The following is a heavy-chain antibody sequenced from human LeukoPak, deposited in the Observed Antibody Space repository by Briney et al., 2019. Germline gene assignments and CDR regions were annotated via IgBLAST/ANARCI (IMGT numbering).Heavy chain of an antibody. CDR3: VGGSVSLDY. CDR1: GGSFSGYY. D-gene: IGHD3-10*01. J-gene: IGHJ4*02. V-gene: IGHV4-34*01. Sequence: SETLSLTCAVYGGSFSGYYWSWIRQPPGKGLEWIGEINHSGSTNYNPSHKSRVTISVDTSKNQFSLKLSSVTAADTAVYYCVGGSVSLDYWGQGTLVTVSS. CDR2: INHSGST.